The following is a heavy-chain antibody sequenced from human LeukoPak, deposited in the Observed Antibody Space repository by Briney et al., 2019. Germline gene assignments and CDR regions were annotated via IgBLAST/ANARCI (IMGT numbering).Heavy chain of an antibody. Sequence: PGGSLRLSCAASGFTFSSYSMNWARQAPGKGLEWVSSISSSSSYIYYADSVKGRFTISRDNAKNSLYLQMNSLRAEDTAVYYCAIGGTDYGTYYYGMDVWGQGTTVTVSS. CDR1: GFTFSSYS. CDR3: AIGGTDYGTYYYGMDV. V-gene: IGHV3-21*01. CDR2: ISSSSSYI. D-gene: IGHD4-17*01. J-gene: IGHJ6*02.